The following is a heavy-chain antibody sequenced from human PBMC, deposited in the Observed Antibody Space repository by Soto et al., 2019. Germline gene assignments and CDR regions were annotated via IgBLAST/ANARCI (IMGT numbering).Heavy chain of an antibody. CDR2: IKRDGSQK. CDR1: GLTFSSYW. V-gene: IGHV3-7*03. Sequence: GGSLSRSCAPSGLTFSSYWMHCVRQPPGKGLVWVANIKRDGSQKNYVDSVKGRITIARDNDQNSLSLQINSLRVEDRAVYYCVRELGLAYWGQGALVTVSS. CDR3: VRELGLAY. J-gene: IGHJ4*02. D-gene: IGHD7-27*01.